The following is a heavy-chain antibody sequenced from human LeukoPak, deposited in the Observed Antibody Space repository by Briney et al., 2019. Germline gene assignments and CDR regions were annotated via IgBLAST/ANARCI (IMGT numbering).Heavy chain of an antibody. D-gene: IGHD6-6*01. CDR3: ARDSSRYYGMDV. CDR1: GFTFSSYG. J-gene: IGHJ6*02. V-gene: IGHV3-48*04. CDR2: ISSSGSTI. Sequence: GGSLRLSCAASGFTFSSYGMHWVRQAPGKGLEWVSYISSSGSTIYYADSVKGRFTISRDNAKNSLYLQMNSLRAEDTAVYYCARDSSRYYGMDVWGQGTTVTVSS.